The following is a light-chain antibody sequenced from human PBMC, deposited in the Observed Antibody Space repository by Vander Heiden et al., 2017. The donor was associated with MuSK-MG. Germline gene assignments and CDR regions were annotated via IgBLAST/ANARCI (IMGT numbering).Light chain of an antibody. CDR1: QSISSY. V-gene: IGKV1-39*01. Sequence: DIQMTQSPSSLSASVGDRVTITCRASQSISSYLNWYQQKPGKAPKLLIYAASSLQSGVPSRFSGSGSGTDFTLTIGSLQPEDFATYYCQQSYSTLHTFGQGTKLEIK. CDR2: AAS. J-gene: IGKJ2*01. CDR3: QQSYSTLHT.